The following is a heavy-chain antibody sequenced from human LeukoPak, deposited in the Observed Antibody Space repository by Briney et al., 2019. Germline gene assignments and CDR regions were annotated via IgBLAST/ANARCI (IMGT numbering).Heavy chain of an antibody. D-gene: IGHD3-3*01. V-gene: IGHV4-34*01. CDR1: GGSFSGYY. J-gene: IGHJ5*02. CDR3: ARGYTQGFLVWFDP. CDR2: INHSGST. Sequence: SETLSLTCAVYGGSFSGYYWSWIRQPPGKGLEWIGEINHSGSTNYNLSLKSRVTISVDTSKNQFSLKLSSVTAADTAVYYCARGYTQGFLVWFDPWGQGTLVTVSS.